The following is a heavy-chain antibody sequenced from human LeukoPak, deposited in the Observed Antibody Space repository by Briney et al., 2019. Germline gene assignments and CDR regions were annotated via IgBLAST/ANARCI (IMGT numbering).Heavy chain of an antibody. CDR2: INPNSGGT. Sequence: ASVKVSCKASGYTFTGYYMHWVRQAPGQGLEWMGWINPNSGGTNYAQKFQGRVTMTRDTSISTAYMELSGLRSDDTAVYYCASTNSVSYYYYGMDVWGQGTTVTVSS. CDR1: GYTFTGYY. CDR3: ASTNSVSYYYYGMDV. V-gene: IGHV1-2*02. J-gene: IGHJ6*02. D-gene: IGHD1-1*01.